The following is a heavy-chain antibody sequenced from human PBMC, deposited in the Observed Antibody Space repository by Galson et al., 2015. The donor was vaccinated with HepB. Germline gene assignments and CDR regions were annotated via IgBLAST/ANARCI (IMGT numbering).Heavy chain of an antibody. CDR2: IWYDGSNE. V-gene: IGHV3-33*01. D-gene: IGHD4-11*01. CDR3: ARDHGGYSSFDY. J-gene: IGHJ4*02. Sequence: SLRLSCAASGFTFSVYGMHWVRQAPGKGLEWVTVIWYDGSNEYYADSVKGRFTISRDNSNNMVYLQMNSLRVEDTAVYYCARDHGGYSSFDYWGQGTLVTVTS. CDR1: GFTFSVYG.